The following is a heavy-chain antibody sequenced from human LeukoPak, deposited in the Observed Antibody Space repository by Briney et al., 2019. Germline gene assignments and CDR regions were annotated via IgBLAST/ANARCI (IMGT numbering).Heavy chain of an antibody. J-gene: IGHJ4*02. CDR2: ISSSGSSI. V-gene: IGHV3-48*03. CDR3: ARETEARYCSSTSCYSWGYFDY. Sequence: PGGSLRLSCAASGFTFSSYEMNWVRPAPGKGLEWVSYISSSGSSIYYADSVKGRFSISRDNAKNSLYLQMNSLRAEDTAVYYCARETEARYCSSTSCYSWGYFDYWGQGTLVTVSS. D-gene: IGHD2-2*01. CDR1: GFTFSSYE.